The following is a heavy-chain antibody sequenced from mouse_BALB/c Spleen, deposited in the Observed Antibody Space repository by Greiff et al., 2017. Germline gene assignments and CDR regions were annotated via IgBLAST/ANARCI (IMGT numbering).Heavy chain of an antibody. D-gene: IGHD2-3*01. CDR2: ISNGGGST. CDR1: GFTFSSYT. J-gene: IGHJ2*01. V-gene: IGHV5-12-2*01. Sequence: EVKLMESGGGLVQPGGSLKLSCAASGFTFSSYTMSWVRQTPEKRLEWVAYISNGGGSTYYPDTVKGRFTISRDNAKNTLYLQMSSLKSEDTAMYYCARQGFYDGYYDYWGQGTTLTVSS. CDR3: ARQGFYDGYYDY.